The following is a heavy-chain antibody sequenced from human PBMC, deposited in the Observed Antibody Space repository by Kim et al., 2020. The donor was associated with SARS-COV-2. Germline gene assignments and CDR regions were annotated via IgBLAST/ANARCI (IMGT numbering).Heavy chain of an antibody. J-gene: IGHJ4*02. Sequence: GGSLRLSCEMSGFKFERFAVHWVRQPPGKGLEWVSGLSLDSDRIGYADSVKGRFTVSRDKAKDTLYLQMDSPRIEDTAFYYCTRDLVPGGADYWGQGTLVTVSS. D-gene: IGHD6-6*01. CDR2: LSLDSDRI. CDR3: TRDLVPGGADY. CDR1: GFKFERFA. V-gene: IGHV3-9*01.